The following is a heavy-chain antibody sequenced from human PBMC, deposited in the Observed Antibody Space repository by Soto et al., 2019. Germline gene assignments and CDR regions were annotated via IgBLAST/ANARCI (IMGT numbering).Heavy chain of an antibody. Sequence: GGSLRLSCAASGFTFSSYGMHWVRQAPGKGLEWVAVIWYDGSNKYYADSVKGRFTISRDNSKNTLYLQMNSLRAEDTAVYYCARRGRGILTGYYPKGDLYYYYYMDVWGKGTTVTVSS. D-gene: IGHD3-9*01. V-gene: IGHV3-33*01. J-gene: IGHJ6*03. CDR3: ARRGRGILTGYYPKGDLYYYYYMDV. CDR2: IWYDGSNK. CDR1: GFTFSSYG.